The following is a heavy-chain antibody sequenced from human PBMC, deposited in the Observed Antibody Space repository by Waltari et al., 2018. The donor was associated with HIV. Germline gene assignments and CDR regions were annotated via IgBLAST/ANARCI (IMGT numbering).Heavy chain of an antibody. V-gene: IGHV3-7*04. Sequence: EVQLVESGGGLVQPGGSLRLSCAASGFPFRSYWMSWVGQAPGKGLEWVANIKQDGSEKYYVDSVNGRFTISRDNAENSLYLQMNSLRAEDTAVYYCARGGFYGSGSKVNWGQGTLVTVSS. CDR1: GFPFRSYW. J-gene: IGHJ4*02. D-gene: IGHD3-10*01. CDR2: IKQDGSEK. CDR3: ARGGFYGSGSKVN.